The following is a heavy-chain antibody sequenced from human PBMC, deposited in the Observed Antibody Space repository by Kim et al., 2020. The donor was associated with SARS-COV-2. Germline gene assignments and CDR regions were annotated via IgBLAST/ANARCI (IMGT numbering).Heavy chain of an antibody. CDR1: GFSVGRNW. CDR3: ARNLGYYTLDI. J-gene: IGHJ3*02. V-gene: IGHV3-7*03. Sequence: GGSLRLSCAASGFSVGRNWMSWVRQAPGKGLQWVANINEDGSEKQYVDSLKGRFTISRDNAKNAVYMQMNSVRVEDTAVYYCARNLGYYTLDIWGQGTM. CDR2: INEDGSEK. D-gene: IGHD3-10*01.